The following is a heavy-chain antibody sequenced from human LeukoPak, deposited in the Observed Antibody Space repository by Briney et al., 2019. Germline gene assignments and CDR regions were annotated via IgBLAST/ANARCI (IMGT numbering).Heavy chain of an antibody. CDR2: IKSKSDGGTT. Sequence: GGSLRLSCAASTFTFSNAWMSWVRQAPGKGLEWVGRIKSKSDGGTTDYAAPVKGRFTISRDDSKNTLYLQMNSLKTEDTAVYYCTTAPRGYCSGGSCSCAFDIWGQGTMVTVSS. V-gene: IGHV3-15*01. D-gene: IGHD2-15*01. CDR1: TFTFSNAW. J-gene: IGHJ3*02. CDR3: TTAPRGYCSGGSCSCAFDI.